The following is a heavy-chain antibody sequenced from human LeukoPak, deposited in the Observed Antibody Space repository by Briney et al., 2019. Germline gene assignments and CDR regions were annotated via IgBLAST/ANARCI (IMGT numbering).Heavy chain of an antibody. Sequence: ASVKVSCKASGYTFTSYAMNWVRQAPGQGLEWMGWINTNTGNPTYAQGFTGRFVFSLDTSVSTAYLQISSLKAEDTAVYYCARDPTRNPASHEPFDPWGQGTLVTVSS. CDR3: ARDPTRNPASHEPFDP. J-gene: IGHJ5*02. CDR2: INTNTGNP. CDR1: GYTFTSYA. V-gene: IGHV7-4-1*02. D-gene: IGHD1-14*01.